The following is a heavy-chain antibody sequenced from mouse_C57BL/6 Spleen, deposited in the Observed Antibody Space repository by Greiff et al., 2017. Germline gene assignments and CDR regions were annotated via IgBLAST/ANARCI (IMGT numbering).Heavy chain of an antibody. CDR3: ARYDDYDDWYFDV. CDR2: IRNKANGYTT. V-gene: IGHV7-3*01. CDR1: GFTFTDYY. J-gene: IGHJ1*03. Sequence: EVQGVESGGGLVQPGGSLSLSCAASGFTFTDYYMSWVRQPPGKALEWLGFIRNKANGYTTEYSASVKGRFTISRDNSQSILYLQMNALRAEDSATYYCARYDDYDDWYFDVWGTGTTVTVSS. D-gene: IGHD2-4*01.